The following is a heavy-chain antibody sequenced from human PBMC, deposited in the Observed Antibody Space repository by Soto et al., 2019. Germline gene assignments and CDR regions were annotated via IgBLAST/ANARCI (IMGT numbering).Heavy chain of an antibody. CDR2: IYYTGSA. D-gene: IGHD3-3*01. J-gene: IGHJ5*01. CDR3: ARVRQDFWTGYFDF. Sequence: LSLTCTVSGGSISSGDYYWSWIRQPPGKGLEWIGYIYYTGSAHYNPSLESRLTISVDTSKNQFSLNLKSVTAADTAVYYCARVRQDFWTGYFDFWGQGTLVTVSS. V-gene: IGHV4-30-4*01. CDR1: GGSISSGDYY.